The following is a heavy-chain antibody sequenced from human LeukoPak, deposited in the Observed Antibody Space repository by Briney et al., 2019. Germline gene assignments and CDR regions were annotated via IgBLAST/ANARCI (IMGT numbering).Heavy chain of an antibody. J-gene: IGHJ4*02. CDR2: INPNSGGT. D-gene: IGHD3-22*01. CDR1: GYTFTGYY. Sequence: ASVKDSCKASGYTFTGYYMHWVRQAPGQGLEWMGWINPNSGGTNYAQKFQGRVTVTRDTSISTAYMELSRLRSDDTAVYYCATRDDSSGYYFTWGQGTLVTVSS. CDR3: ATRDDSSGYYFT. V-gene: IGHV1-2*02.